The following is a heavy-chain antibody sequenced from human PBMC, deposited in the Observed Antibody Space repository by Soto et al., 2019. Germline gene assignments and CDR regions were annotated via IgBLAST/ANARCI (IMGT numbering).Heavy chain of an antibody. CDR2: IIPILGIA. J-gene: IGHJ4*02. V-gene: IGHV1-69*02. CDR3: AGASGSGTGCYGPFDD. Sequence: SVKVSCKASGGTFSSYTISWVRQAPGQGLEWMGRIIPILGIANYAQKFQGRVTITADKSTSTAYMELSSLRSEDTAVYYCAGASGSGTGCYGPFDDWGQGTLVTVSS. CDR1: GGTFSSYT. D-gene: IGHD2-2*01.